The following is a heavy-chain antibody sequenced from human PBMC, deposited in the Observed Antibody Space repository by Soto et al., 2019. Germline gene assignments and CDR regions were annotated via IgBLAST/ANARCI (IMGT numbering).Heavy chain of an antibody. CDR2: ISSSGSTI. Sequence: GSLRLSCAASGFTFSDYYMSWIRQAPGNGLEWVSYISSSGSTIYYADSVKGRFTISRDNAKNSLYLQMNSLRAEDTAVYYCARDATVTTWGGGGYYYGMDVWGQGTTVTVSS. CDR1: GFTFSDYY. V-gene: IGHV3-11*01. J-gene: IGHJ6*02. CDR3: ARDATVTTWGGGGYYYGMDV. D-gene: IGHD4-17*01.